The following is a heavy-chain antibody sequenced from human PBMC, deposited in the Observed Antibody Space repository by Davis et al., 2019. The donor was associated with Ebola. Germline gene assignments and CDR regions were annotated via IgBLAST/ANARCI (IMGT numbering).Heavy chain of an antibody. D-gene: IGHD3-3*01. J-gene: IGHJ2*01. CDR1: GGSVSSGTYY. CDR3: ARSPITMSGVLVHLYWCFDL. CDR2: IYNSGST. V-gene: IGHV4-61*03. Sequence: MPSETLSLTCTVSGGSVSSGTYYWNWIRQPPGKGLEWIGYIYNSGSTTYNPSLKSRVTISQDTSKNHFSLKLSSVTAADTAVYFCARSPITMSGVLVHLYWCFDLWGQGTLVTVSS.